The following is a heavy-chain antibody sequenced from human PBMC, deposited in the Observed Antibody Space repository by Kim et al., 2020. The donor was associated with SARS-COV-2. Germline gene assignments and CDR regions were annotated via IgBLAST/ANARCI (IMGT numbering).Heavy chain of an antibody. D-gene: IGHD2-15*01. CDR2: IHYSGNT. CDR3: ATHVATEIGRGYCDS. V-gene: IGHV4-39*01. CDR1: GGSIISESFY. J-gene: IGHJ4*02. Sequence: SEILSLTCTVSGGSIISESFYWGWIRQPPGKGLEWIGSIHYSGNTYYKPSLNSRVTISVDTSKNQFSVTLNSVTAGDTAVYYCATHVATEIGRGYCDSWGPGPLVAVSS.